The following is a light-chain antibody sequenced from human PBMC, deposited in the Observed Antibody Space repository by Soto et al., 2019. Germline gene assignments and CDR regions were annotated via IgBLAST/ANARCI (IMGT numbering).Light chain of an antibody. Sequence: EIILTQSPGTLSVSPGETVTLVCRASQSVSVYLAWYQQKSGQPPRLLIHAASDRATGVPARFSGSGSGTEFSLTVSSLQAEDVAVYYCQQYQSLPFTFGPGTKVHIE. CDR3: QQYQSLPFT. CDR2: AAS. J-gene: IGKJ3*01. CDR1: QSVSVY. V-gene: IGKV3-15*01.